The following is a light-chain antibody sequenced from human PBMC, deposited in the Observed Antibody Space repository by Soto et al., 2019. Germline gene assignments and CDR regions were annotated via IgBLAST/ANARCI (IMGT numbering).Light chain of an antibody. J-gene: IGKJ5*01. CDR1: QTISSW. CDR2: AAS. CDR3: QQSYSTPIT. Sequence: MPMTQSPSTLYASFVARVTITCLASQTISSWLAWYQQKPGKAPKLLIYAASSLQSGVPSRFSGSGSGTDFTLTISSLQPEDFATYYCQQSYSTPITFGQGTRLEIK. V-gene: IGKV1-39*01.